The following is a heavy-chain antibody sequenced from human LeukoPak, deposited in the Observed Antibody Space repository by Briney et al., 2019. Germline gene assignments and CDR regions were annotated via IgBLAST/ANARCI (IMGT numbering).Heavy chain of an antibody. Sequence: PSETLSLTCTVSGGSISSSSYYWGWIRQPPGKGLEWIGSIYYSGSTYYNPSLKSRVTISVDTSKNQFSLKLSSVTAADTAVYYCASAIGYCGGDCYSDYWGQGTLVTVSS. CDR2: IYYSGST. D-gene: IGHD2-21*02. J-gene: IGHJ4*02. V-gene: IGHV4-39*01. CDR1: GGSISSSSYY. CDR3: ASAIGYCGGDCYSDY.